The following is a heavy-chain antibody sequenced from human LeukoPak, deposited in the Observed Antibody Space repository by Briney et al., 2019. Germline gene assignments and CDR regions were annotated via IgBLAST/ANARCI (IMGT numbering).Heavy chain of an antibody. Sequence: GGSLRLSCAASGFTFSSYGMHWVRQAPGKGLEWVAVISYDGSNKYYADSVKGRFTISRDNSKNTLYLQMNSLRAEDTAVYYCARGISRHVWGKGTTVTISS. CDR3: ARGISRHV. J-gene: IGHJ6*04. CDR1: GFTFSSYG. V-gene: IGHV3-30*03. CDR2: ISYDGSNK.